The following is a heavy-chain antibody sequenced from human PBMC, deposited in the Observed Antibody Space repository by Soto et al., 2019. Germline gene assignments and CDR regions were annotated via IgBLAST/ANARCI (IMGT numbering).Heavy chain of an antibody. CDR3: ARAVGDPLYYLDY. J-gene: IGHJ4*02. D-gene: IGHD6-19*01. V-gene: IGHV4-59*08. CDR2: TDYSGNT. CDR1: SDSISSYY. Sequence: QVQLQESGPGLVRPSETLSLTCTVSSDSISSYYWFWIRQSPGKGLEWIGYTDYSGNTNYNPSLKSRVTISGDTSKNQFSLRLSSVTAADTAAYYCARAVGDPLYYLDYWGQGTLVTVSS.